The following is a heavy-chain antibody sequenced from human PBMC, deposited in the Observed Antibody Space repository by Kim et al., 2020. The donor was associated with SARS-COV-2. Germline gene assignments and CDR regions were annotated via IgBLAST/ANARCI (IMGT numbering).Heavy chain of an antibody. D-gene: IGHD6-13*01. CDR1: GGSISSSSYY. J-gene: IGHJ6*02. CDR3: ARDGLGGSSWYLRYYYYGMDV. V-gene: IGHV4-39*02. CDR2: IYYSGST. Sequence: SETLSLTCTVSGGSISSSSYYWGWIRQPPGKGLEWIGSIYYSGSTYYNPSLKSRVTISVDTSKNQFSLKLSSVTAADTAVYYCARDGLGGSSWYLRYYYYGMDVWGQGTTVTVSS.